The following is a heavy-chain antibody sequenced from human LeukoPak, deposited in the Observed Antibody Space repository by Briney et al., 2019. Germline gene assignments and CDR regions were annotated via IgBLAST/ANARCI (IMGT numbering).Heavy chain of an antibody. Sequence: GGSLRLSCAASGFTVSSNYMSWVRQAPGKGLEWVSVIYSGGSTYYADSVKGRFTISRENSKNTLYLQMNSLRAEDTAVYYCARAKSSGAAYDSSGLDAFDIWGQGTMVTVSS. D-gene: IGHD3-22*01. J-gene: IGHJ3*02. V-gene: IGHV3-53*01. CDR1: GFTVSSNY. CDR2: IYSGGST. CDR3: ARAKSSGAAYDSSGLDAFDI.